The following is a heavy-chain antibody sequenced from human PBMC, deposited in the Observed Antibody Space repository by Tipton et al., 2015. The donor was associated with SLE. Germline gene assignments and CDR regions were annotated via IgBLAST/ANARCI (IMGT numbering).Heavy chain of an antibody. D-gene: IGHD3-16*01. CDR2: IYTIGNT. CDR1: GGSLSSADYY. V-gene: IGHV4-61*10. CDR3: ARDMGDAFDI. J-gene: IGHJ3*02. Sequence: TLSLTCSVSGGSLSSADYYWTWIRQPAGKGLEWIGYIYTIGNTNYNPSLKSRVTISVDTSKNQFSLKLSSVTAADTAVYYCARDMGDAFDIWGQGTMVTVSS.